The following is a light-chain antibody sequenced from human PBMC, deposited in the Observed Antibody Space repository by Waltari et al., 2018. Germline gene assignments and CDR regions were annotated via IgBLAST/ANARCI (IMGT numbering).Light chain of an antibody. Sequence: QSALTQPASVSGSPGQSITISCTGTSSDVGSYNLVPCYQHHPGKAPKLIIYEVTKRPSGVSNRFSGSKSGNTASLTISGLQAEDETDYYCCSFVGSRTSLYVFGTGTKVSVL. CDR1: SSDVGSYNL. CDR3: CSFVGSRTSLYV. J-gene: IGLJ1*01. V-gene: IGLV2-23*02. CDR2: EVT.